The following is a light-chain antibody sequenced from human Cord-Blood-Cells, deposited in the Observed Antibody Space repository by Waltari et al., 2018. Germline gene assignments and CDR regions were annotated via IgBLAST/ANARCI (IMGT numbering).Light chain of an antibody. V-gene: IGLV1-44*01. J-gene: IGLJ3*02. Sequence: SVLTQPPSASATPGQRVAISCSGSSSNIGSSTVNWYQQLPGMAPKLLIYSNNQRPSGVPDRFSGSKSGNSASLAISGLQAEDEADYYCSAWDDSLNGPVFGAGTKLTVL. CDR1: SSNIGSST. CDR2: SNN. CDR3: SAWDDSLNGPV.